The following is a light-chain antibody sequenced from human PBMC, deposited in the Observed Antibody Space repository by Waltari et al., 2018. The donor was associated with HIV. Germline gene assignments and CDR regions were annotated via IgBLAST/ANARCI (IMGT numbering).Light chain of an antibody. CDR2: QDS. CDR3: QSVDSSDSYDVM. V-gene: IGLV3-25*03. J-gene: IGLJ3*02. Sequence: SDELTQPPSVSVSPGQTARITCAGDASPQQFADWYQQKPGQAPVLVMYQDSERPSGIPERFSGSSSGTIVTLTISGVQAEDEADYYCQSVDSSDSYDVMFGGGTKLTVL. CDR1: ASPQQF.